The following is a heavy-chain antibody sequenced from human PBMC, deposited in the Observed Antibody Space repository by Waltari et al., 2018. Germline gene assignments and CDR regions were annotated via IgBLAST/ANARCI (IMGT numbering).Heavy chain of an antibody. D-gene: IGHD6-19*01. CDR1: GGSISSSSYY. CDR3: ARGEQWLVQVEDY. CDR2: IYYSGST. J-gene: IGHJ4*02. Sequence: QLQLQESGPGLVKPSETLSLTCTVSGGSISSSSYYWGWIRQPPGKGLEWIGSIYYSGSTYYNPSLKSRVTISVDTSKNQFSLKLSSVTAADTAVYYCARGEQWLVQVEDYWGQGTLVTVSS. V-gene: IGHV4-39*07.